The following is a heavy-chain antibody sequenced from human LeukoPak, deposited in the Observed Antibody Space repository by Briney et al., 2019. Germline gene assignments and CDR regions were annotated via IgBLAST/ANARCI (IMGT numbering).Heavy chain of an antibody. CDR2: IYHSGST. Sequence: SETLSLTCAVSGGSLSSGGYSWSWIRQPPGKGLEWIGYIYHSGSTYYNPSLKSRVTISVDRSKNQFSLKLSSVTAADTAVYYCATTYYYDSSGPAFDYWGQGTLVTVSS. D-gene: IGHD3-22*01. J-gene: IGHJ4*02. CDR3: ATTYYYDSSGPAFDY. CDR1: GGSLSSGGYS. V-gene: IGHV4-30-2*01.